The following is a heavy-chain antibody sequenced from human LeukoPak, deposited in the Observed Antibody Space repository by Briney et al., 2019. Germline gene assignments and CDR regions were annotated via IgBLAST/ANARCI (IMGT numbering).Heavy chain of an antibody. CDR2: IYTSGST. J-gene: IGHJ4*02. CDR1: GVSISSYY. Sequence: SETLSLTCTVSGVSISSYYWSWIRQPAGKGLEWIGRIYTSGSTTYNSSLKSRVTMSVDTSKNQFSLKLRSVTAADTAVYYCARDVGGYNYGYSPDYWGQGTLVSASS. CDR3: ARDVGGYNYGYSPDY. V-gene: IGHV4-4*07. D-gene: IGHD5-18*01.